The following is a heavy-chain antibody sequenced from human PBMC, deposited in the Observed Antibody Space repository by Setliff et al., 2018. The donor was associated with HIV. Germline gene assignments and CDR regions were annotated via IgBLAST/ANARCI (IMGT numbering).Heavy chain of an antibody. D-gene: IGHD1-7*01. CDR1: GFTLSDHW. CDR2: TNNDGSIT. V-gene: IGHV3-74*01. Sequence: PGESLKISCAASGFTLSDHWMHWVRQVPGKGLVWVSRTNNDGSITNYADFVKGRFTMSRDSAKNTLYLQMNSLRVEDTAVYYCVKWNCPNSWGQGTLVTVSS. J-gene: IGHJ4*02. CDR3: VKWNCPNS.